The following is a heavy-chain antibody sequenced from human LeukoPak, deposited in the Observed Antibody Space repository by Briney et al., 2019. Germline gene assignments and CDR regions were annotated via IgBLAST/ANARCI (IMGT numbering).Heavy chain of an antibody. J-gene: IGHJ6*02. Sequence: SQTLSLTCDISGDSVSNNSAAWNWIRQSPSRGLEWLGRTYYRSKWYNDYAVSVKSRISINADTSKNQFSLQLNSVTPEDTAVYYCARLPRGYSAYKGSYFYYGMDVWGQGTTVTVSS. CDR3: ARLPRGYSAYKGSYFYYGMDV. CDR1: GDSVSNNSAA. D-gene: IGHD5-12*01. CDR2: TYYRSKWYN. V-gene: IGHV6-1*01.